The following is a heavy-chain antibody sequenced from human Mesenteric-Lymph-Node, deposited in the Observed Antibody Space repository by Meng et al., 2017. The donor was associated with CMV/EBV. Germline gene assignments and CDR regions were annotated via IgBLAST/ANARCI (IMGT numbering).Heavy chain of an antibody. CDR2: IYYSGST. Sequence: SETLSLTCTVSGGSVSSGSYYWSWIRQPPGKGLEWIGYIYYSGSTNYNPSLKSRVTISVDTSKNQFSLKLSSVTAADTAVYYCARVGGVPAAMYYYYGMDVWGQGTTVTVSS. CDR1: GGSVSSGSYY. V-gene: IGHV4-61*01. CDR3: ARVGGVPAAMYYYYGMDV. J-gene: IGHJ6*02. D-gene: IGHD2-2*01.